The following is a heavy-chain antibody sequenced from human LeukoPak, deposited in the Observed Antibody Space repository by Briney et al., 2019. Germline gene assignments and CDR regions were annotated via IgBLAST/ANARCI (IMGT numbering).Heavy chain of an antibody. D-gene: IGHD1-7*01. V-gene: IGHV3-7*01. CDR3: ARDWNYGFDY. CDR2: IKVDGSER. Sequence: GGSLRLSCAASGLTFNNAWMSWVRQAPGKGLEWVANIKVDGSERYYVDSVKGRFTISRDNAKNSLYLQMNSLRAEDTAIYYCARDWNYGFDYWAQGTLVTVSS. CDR1: GLTFNNAW. J-gene: IGHJ4*02.